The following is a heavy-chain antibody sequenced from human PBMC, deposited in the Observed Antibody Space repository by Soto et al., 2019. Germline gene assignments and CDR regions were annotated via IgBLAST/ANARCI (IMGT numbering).Heavy chain of an antibody. CDR3: ARDYGDYDPLNYYYGMDV. J-gene: IGHJ6*02. V-gene: IGHV1-69*01. D-gene: IGHD4-17*01. CDR2: IIPIFGTA. Sequence: QVQLVQSGAEVKKPGSSVKVSCKASGGTFSSYAISWVRQAPGQGLEWMGGIIPIFGTANYAQKFQGRVTITADESTSTAYMELSRLRSEDTAVYYCARDYGDYDPLNYYYGMDVWGQGTTVTVSS. CDR1: GGTFSSYA.